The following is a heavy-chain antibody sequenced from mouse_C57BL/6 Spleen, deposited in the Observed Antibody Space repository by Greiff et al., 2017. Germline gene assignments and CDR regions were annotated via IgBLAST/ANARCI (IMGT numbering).Heavy chain of an antibody. J-gene: IGHJ4*01. V-gene: IGHV5-17*01. CDR1: GFTFSDYG. D-gene: IGHD1-1*01. CDR2: ISRGSSTT. CDR3: SRAVVGPYSMDY. Sequence: EVKLVESGGGLVKPGGSLILSCAASGFTFSDYGMHWVRQAPEQGLEWVAYISRGSSTTYYADTAKGRFTISIDSDTHTLFLQMNSLRSEDTAMYYCSRAVVGPYSMDYWGQGTSVTVSS.